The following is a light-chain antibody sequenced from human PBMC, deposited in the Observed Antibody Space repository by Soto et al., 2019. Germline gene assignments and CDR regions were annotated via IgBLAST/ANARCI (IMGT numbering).Light chain of an antibody. CDR2: EVS. CDR3: SSYTSTSIFV. V-gene: IGLV2-14*01. Sequence: QSALTQPASVSGSPGQSITISCTATNIDVGGYSYVSWYQVHPGKAPQVIIYEVSKRPSGVSHRFSGSKSANAASLTISGLQAEDEGDYFCSSYTSTSIFVFGGGNKVTVL. J-gene: IGLJ3*02. CDR1: NIDVGGYSY.